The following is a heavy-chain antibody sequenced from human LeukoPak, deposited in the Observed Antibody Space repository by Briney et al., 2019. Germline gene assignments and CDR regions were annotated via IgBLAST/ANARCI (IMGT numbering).Heavy chain of an antibody. CDR1: GYTFTGYY. CDR3: ARDLDYYDSSGYYSLNY. D-gene: IGHD3-22*01. Sequence: ASVKVSCKASGYTFTGYYMHWVRQAPGQGLEWMGWINPNSGGTNYAQKFQGRVTMTRDTSISTAYMELSRLRSDDTAVYCCARDLDYYDSSGYYSLNYWGQGTLVTVSS. J-gene: IGHJ4*02. CDR2: INPNSGGT. V-gene: IGHV1-2*02.